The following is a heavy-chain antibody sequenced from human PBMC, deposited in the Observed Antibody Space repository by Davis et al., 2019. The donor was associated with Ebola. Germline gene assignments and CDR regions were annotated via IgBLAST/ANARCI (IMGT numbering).Heavy chain of an antibody. V-gene: IGHV4-39*07. CDR1: GGSISSSSYY. Sequence: PSETLSLTCTVSGGSISSSSYYWGWIRQPPGKGLEWIGSIYYSGSTYYNPSLKSRVTISVDKSKNQFSLKLSSVTAADTAVYYCAREAAGSGSYYDYWGQGTLVTVSS. D-gene: IGHD3-10*01. CDR2: IYYSGST. J-gene: IGHJ4*02. CDR3: AREAAGSGSYYDY.